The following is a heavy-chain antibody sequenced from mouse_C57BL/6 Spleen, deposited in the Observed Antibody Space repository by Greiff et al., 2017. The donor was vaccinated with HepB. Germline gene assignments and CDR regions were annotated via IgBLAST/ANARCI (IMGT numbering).Heavy chain of an antibody. V-gene: IGHV2-6*01. Sequence: VKLVESGPGLVAPSQSLSITCTVSGFSLTSYGVDWVRQSPGKGLAWLGVIWGVGSTNYNSALKSRLSISKDNSKSQVFLKMNSLQTDDTAMYYCARLGRLFAYWGQGTLVTVSA. D-gene: IGHD4-1*01. CDR2: IWGVGST. CDR1: GFSLTSYG. J-gene: IGHJ3*01. CDR3: ARLGRLFAY.